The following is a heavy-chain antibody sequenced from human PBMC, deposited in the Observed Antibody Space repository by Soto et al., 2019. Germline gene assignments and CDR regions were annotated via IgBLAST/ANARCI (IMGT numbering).Heavy chain of an antibody. CDR3: ARHGGLYCSSTSCYEAGYYYYYGMDV. J-gene: IGHJ6*02. D-gene: IGHD2-2*01. CDR2: IYHSGST. V-gene: IGHV4-4*02. Sequence: SQTLSLTWAVSGGSISSSNWWGWGRQPPGKGLEWIGEIYHSGSTNYNPSLKSRVTISVDKSKNQFSLKLSSVTAADTAVYYCARHGGLYCSSTSCYEAGYYYYYGMDVWGQGTTVT. CDR1: GGSISSSNW.